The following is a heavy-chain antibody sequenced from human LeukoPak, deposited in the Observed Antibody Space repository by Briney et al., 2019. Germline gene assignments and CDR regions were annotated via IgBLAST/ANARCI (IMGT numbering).Heavy chain of an antibody. D-gene: IGHD4-23*01. Sequence: SGTLSLTCTVSGGSITSSNWWTWVRQPPEKVLEWIGEIYHSGSTNYNPSLKSRVTISVDKSSNQFSLKLNSVTAADTAVYYCARNAGNSDVDFWGQGTLVTVSS. CDR3: ARNAGNSDVDF. CDR1: GGSITSSNW. V-gene: IGHV4-4*02. CDR2: IYHSGST. J-gene: IGHJ4*02.